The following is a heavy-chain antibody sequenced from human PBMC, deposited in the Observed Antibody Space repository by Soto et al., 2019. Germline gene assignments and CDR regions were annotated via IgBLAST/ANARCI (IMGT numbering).Heavy chain of an antibody. Sequence: GGSLRLSCSASGFTFSSYAMHWVRQAPGKGLEYVSAISSNGGSTYYADSVKGRFTISRDNSKNTLYLQMSSLRAEDTAVYYCVKDLSSTGDPVDYWGQGTLVTVSS. CDR1: GFTFSSYA. J-gene: IGHJ4*02. CDR3: VKDLSSTGDPVDY. V-gene: IGHV3-64D*08. D-gene: IGHD7-27*01. CDR2: ISSNGGST.